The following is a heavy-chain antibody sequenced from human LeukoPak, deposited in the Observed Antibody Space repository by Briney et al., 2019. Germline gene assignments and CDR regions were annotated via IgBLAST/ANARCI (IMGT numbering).Heavy chain of an antibody. CDR3: ARVLPVPYLVDA. CDR2: FFQTDKS. Sequence: PSETLSLTCHISGHSITRGYNRAWFRQSPEKGLEWIATFFQTDKSFYNASLESRVTMSLDTSKSQFSLNLTSVTAADTAVYSCARVLPVPYLVDARGRGTQVTVSS. J-gene: IGHJ4*02. V-gene: IGHV4-38-2*02. CDR1: GHSITRGYN. D-gene: IGHD3-10*02.